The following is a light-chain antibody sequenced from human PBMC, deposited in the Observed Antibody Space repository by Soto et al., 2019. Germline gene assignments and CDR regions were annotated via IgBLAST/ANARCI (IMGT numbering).Light chain of an antibody. CDR2: GAS. CDR1: QSASSN. J-gene: IGKJ1*01. CDR3: QQYDNWPQT. Sequence: EIVMTQSPATLSVSPGARATLSCRASQSASSNLAWYQQKSGQAPRLLIYGASARATGIPTSFGGSGSGAAFTLTISSLHSEDFAAYYCQQYDNWPQTFGKGTKVEIK. V-gene: IGKV3-15*01.